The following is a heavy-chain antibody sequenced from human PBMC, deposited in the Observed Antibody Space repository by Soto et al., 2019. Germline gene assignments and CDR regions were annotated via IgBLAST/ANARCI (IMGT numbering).Heavy chain of an antibody. V-gene: IGHV3-48*02. Sequence: EVQLVESGGGLVQPGGSLRLSCAASGFTFNNYSINWVRQAPGKGLEWISYISTSGSAQYYADSVKGRFTISRDNAKNSLYLQMNSLRDEDTAVYYCARGGQLVTGSSDSWGQGTLVTVSS. D-gene: IGHD2-21*02. CDR1: GFTFNNYS. CDR2: ISTSGSAQ. J-gene: IGHJ4*02. CDR3: ARGGQLVTGSSDS.